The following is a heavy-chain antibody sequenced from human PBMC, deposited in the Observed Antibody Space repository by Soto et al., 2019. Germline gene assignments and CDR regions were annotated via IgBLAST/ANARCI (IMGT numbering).Heavy chain of an antibody. J-gene: IGHJ4*02. V-gene: IGHV1-69*10. CDR1: GGTFSSYA. CDR2: IIPILGTA. Sequence: SVKVSCKASGGTFSSYAISWVRQAPGQGLEWMGGIIPILGTANYAQKFQGRVTITADKSTSTAYMELSSLGSEDTAVYYCARQYCSGGSCYAKCDYWGQGTLVTVSS. CDR3: ARQYCSGGSCYAKCDY. D-gene: IGHD2-15*01.